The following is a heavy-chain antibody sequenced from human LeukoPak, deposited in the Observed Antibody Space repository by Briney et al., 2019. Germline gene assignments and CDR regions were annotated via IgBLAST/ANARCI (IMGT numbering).Heavy chain of an antibody. D-gene: IGHD1-7*01. CDR2: IVVGSGNT. CDR3: ARGWTGTKVRYCYGMDV. Sequence: ASVKVSCKASGFTFTSSAMQWVRQARGQRLEWIGWIVVGSGNTNYAQKFQGRVTMTRNPSISTAYIELSSLRSEDTAVYYCARGWTGTKVRYCYGMDVWGQGTTVTVSS. J-gene: IGHJ6*02. CDR1: GFTFTSSA. V-gene: IGHV1-58*02.